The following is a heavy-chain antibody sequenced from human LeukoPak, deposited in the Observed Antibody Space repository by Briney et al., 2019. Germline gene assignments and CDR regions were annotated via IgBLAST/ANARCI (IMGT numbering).Heavy chain of an antibody. CDR1: GGTFSSYA. J-gene: IGHJ5*02. D-gene: IGHD3-10*01. CDR2: IIPIFGTA. CDR3: AREYYYGSGSYYGWFDP. Sequence: ASVKVSCKASGGTFSSYAISWVRQAPGQGLEWMGGIIPIFGTANYAQKFQGRVTITADESTSTAYMELSSLRSEDTAVYYCAREYYYGSGSYYGWFDPWGQGTLVTVSS. V-gene: IGHV1-69*13.